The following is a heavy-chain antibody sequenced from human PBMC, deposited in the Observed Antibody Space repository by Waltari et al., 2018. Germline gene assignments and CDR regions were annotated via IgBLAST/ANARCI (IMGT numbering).Heavy chain of an antibody. J-gene: IGHJ4*02. CDR3: ARVGGYASGSPRFDY. CDR2: INHSVST. CDR1: GGSFSGYY. V-gene: IGHV4-34*01. D-gene: IGHD3-10*01. Sequence: QVQLQQWGAGLLKPSETLSLTCAVYGGSFSGYYWSWIRQPPGKGLEWIGEINHSVSTNYNASLKSRVTISLDTSKNQFSLKLSSVTAADTAVYYCARVGGYASGSPRFDYWRRGTLVTVSS.